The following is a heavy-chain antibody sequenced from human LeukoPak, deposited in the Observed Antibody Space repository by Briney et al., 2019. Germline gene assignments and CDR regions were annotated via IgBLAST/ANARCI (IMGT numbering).Heavy chain of an antibody. V-gene: IGHV1-2*02. J-gene: IGHJ6*04. CDR1: GYTFTGYY. CDR3: ARKLREYYHDSSGWMDV. D-gene: IGHD3-22*01. CDR2: INPNSGGT. Sequence: ASVKVSCKASGYTFTGYYMHWVRQAPGQGLEWMGWINPNSGGTNYAQKFQGRVTMTRDTSISTAYMELSRLRSDDTAVYYCARKLREYYHDSSGWMDVWGKGTTVTVSS.